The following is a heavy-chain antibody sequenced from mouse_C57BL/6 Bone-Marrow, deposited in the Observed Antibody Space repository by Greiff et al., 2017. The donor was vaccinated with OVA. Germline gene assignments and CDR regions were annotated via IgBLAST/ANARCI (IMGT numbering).Heavy chain of an antibody. CDR3: AREGDYSAWFAY. D-gene: IGHD1-1*01. J-gene: IGHJ3*01. V-gene: IGHV1-55*01. CDR1: GYTFTSYW. CDR2: IYPGSGST. Sequence: QVQLQQPGAELVKPGASVKMSCKASGYTFTSYWITWVKQRPGQGLEWIGDIYPGSGSTNYNEKFKSKATLTVDTSSSTAYTQLSSLTSEDSAVYYCAREGDYSAWFAYWGQGTLVTVSA.